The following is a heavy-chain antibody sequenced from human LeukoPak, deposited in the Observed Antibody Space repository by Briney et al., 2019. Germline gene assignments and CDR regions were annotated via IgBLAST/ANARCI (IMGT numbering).Heavy chain of an antibody. V-gene: IGHV4-59*08. CDR3: AKLRYYDSSNDY. CDR1: GGSISSYY. Sequence: SETLSLTCTVSGGSISSYYWSWIRQPPGKGLEWIGYIYYSGSTNYNPSLKSRVTISVDTSKNQFSLKLSSVTAADTAVYYCAKLRYYDSSNDYWGQGTLVTVSS. J-gene: IGHJ4*02. CDR2: IYYSGST. D-gene: IGHD3-22*01.